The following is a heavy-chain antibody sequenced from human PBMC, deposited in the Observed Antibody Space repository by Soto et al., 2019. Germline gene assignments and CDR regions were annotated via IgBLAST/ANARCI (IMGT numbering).Heavy chain of an antibody. J-gene: IGHJ5*02. Sequence: PGGSLRLSCAASGFTFSSYSMNWVRQAPGKGLEWVSSISSSSSYIYYADSVEGRFTISRDNAKNSLYLQMNSLRAEDTAVYYCARDFYGGREMSNLYGDFDPWGQGTLVTVSS. D-gene: IGHD3-16*01. CDR1: GFTFSSYS. CDR3: ARDFYGGREMSNLYGDFDP. CDR2: ISSSSSYI. V-gene: IGHV3-21*01.